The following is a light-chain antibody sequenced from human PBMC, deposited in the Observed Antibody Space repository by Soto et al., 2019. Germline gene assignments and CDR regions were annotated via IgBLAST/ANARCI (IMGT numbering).Light chain of an antibody. CDR3: HQYDSSPLT. Sequence: EIGLTQSPGTLSFSPGERATRSCRASQRVSSSYLAWYQQKPGQAPRLLIYGASSRATGIPDRFSGSGSGTDFTLTISRLEPGDFAVYYCHQYDSSPLTVGGVTKLEIK. CDR1: QRVSSSY. V-gene: IGKV3-20*01. J-gene: IGKJ4*01. CDR2: GAS.